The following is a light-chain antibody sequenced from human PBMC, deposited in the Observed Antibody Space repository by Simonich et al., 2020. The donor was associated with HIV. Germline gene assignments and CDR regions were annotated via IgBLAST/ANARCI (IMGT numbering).Light chain of an antibody. V-gene: IGLV2-11*01. J-gene: IGLJ3*02. Sequence: QSALTQPRSVSGSPGQSVTISCTGTNSDVGGYNYVSWYQQHPGKAPKLMIHDVSQRPSGVSNRFAGSKSGNTASLTISGLQAEDEADYYCSTYTASSTWVFGGGTKLTVL. CDR2: DVS. CDR1: NSDVGGYNY. CDR3: STYTASSTWV.